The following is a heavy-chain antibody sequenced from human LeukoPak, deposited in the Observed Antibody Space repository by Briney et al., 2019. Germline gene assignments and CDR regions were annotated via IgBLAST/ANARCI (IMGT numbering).Heavy chain of an antibody. V-gene: IGHV3-21*05. CDR3: ARDELPYYYDSSGAFDI. J-gene: IGHJ3*02. D-gene: IGHD3-22*01. Sequence: GGSLRLSCAASGFTFSSYEMNWVRQAPGKGLEWVSYISSSSSYIYYADSVKGRFTISRDNAKNSLYLQMNSLRAEDTAVYYCARDELPYYYDSSGAFDIWGQGTMVTVSS. CDR2: ISSSSSYI. CDR1: GFTFSSYE.